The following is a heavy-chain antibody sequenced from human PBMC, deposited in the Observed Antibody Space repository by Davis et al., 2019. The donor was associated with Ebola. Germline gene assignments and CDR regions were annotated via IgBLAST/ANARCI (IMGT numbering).Heavy chain of an antibody. V-gene: IGHV3-74*01. J-gene: IGHJ4*02. CDR3: ARDFFEYSSSSFSDY. CDR1: GFTFSNYW. D-gene: IGHD6-6*01. CDR2: INTDGTTT. Sequence: GESLKISCAASGFTFSNYWIHWVRLAPGKGPVWVSRINTDGTTTTYADSVKGRFTISRDNSKNTLYLQMNSLRTDDTAVYYCARDFFEYSSSSFSDYWGQGTLVTVSS.